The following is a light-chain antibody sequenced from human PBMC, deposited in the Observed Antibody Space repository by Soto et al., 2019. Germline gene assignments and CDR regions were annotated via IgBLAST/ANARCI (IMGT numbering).Light chain of an antibody. J-gene: IGKJ4*01. CDR3: QQYNAWPPLT. V-gene: IGKV3-15*01. CDR2: SAS. Sequence: EIVMTQSPATLSVSPGDTATLSCRASQNVRRNLAWYQQKPGQAPRLLIYSASTRATGIPARFSGSGSETEFTLTISSLQSEDFAVYYCQQYNAWPPLTFGGGTKVEIK. CDR1: QNVRRN.